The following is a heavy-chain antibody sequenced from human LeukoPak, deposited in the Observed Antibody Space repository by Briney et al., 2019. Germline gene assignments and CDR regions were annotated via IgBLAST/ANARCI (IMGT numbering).Heavy chain of an antibody. J-gene: IGHJ4*02. Sequence: GGSLRLSCTASGFTFSSYGMDWVRQAPGKGLEWVSGISLDGVTTYYAGSVEGRFTISRDNSKNTLYLQMNSLRADDTAVYYCVKDHGWLLYSWGQGTLVTVSS. D-gene: IGHD3-9*01. CDR3: VKDHGWLLYS. CDR1: GFTFSSYG. V-gene: IGHV3-23*01. CDR2: ISLDGVTT.